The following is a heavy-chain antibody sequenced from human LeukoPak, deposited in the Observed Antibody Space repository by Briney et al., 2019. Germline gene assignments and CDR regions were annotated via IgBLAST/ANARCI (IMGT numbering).Heavy chain of an antibody. D-gene: IGHD6-19*01. V-gene: IGHV7-4-1*02. J-gene: IGHJ3*02. CDR2: MNTNTEKP. CDR1: VYTFTKYA. CDR3: ARARSAWASDAFDI. Sequence: ASERVSLRASVYTFTKYAMNGVRQAPGQGGEGGGWMNTNTEKPTYTEGLAGRFVFSLDTSVSTAYLQISSLKAEDTAVYYCARARSAWASDAFDIWGQGTMVTVSS.